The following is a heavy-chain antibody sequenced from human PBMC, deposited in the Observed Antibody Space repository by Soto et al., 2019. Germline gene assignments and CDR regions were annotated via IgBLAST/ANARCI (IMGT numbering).Heavy chain of an antibody. J-gene: IGHJ4*02. CDR1: GFIFSGSA. V-gene: IGHV3-73*02. CDR3: TRHDRSVAVSRRFAY. D-gene: IGHD6-19*01. CDR2: IGSKTNTYAT. Sequence: EVQLVESGGGLVQPGGSLKLSCAASGFIFSGSAMHWVRQASGKGLEWVGRIGSKTNTYATAYAASVKGRFTISRDDSXXTAYLQMNSLKTEDTAVYFCTRHDRSVAVSRRFAYWGQGTLVTVSS.